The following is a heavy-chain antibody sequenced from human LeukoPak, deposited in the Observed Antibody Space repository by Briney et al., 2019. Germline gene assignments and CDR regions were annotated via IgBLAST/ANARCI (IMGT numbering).Heavy chain of an antibody. D-gene: IGHD3-16*02. CDR1: GFTFSSYA. CDR3: ARGHRLYGMDV. Sequence: GGSLRLSCAASGFTFSSYAMSWVRQAPGKGLEWVSAISGSGGSTYYADSVKGRFTISRDNAKNSLYLQMNSLRAEDTAVYYCARGHRLYGMDVWGQGTTVTVSS. J-gene: IGHJ6*02. CDR2: ISGSGGST. V-gene: IGHV3-23*01.